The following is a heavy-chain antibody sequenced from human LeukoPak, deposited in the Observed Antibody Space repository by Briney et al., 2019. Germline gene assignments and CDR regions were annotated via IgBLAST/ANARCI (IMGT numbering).Heavy chain of an antibody. CDR3: ARVGCSSTSCYRGGFDY. CDR2: MNPNSGNT. CDR1: GFTFTDHY. V-gene: IGHV1-8*02. J-gene: IGHJ4*02. D-gene: IGHD2-2*02. Sequence: ASMKVSCKPSGFTFTDHYIHWVRQGPGQGLEWMGWMNPNSGNTGYAQKFQGRVTMTRNTSISTAYMELSSLRSEDTAVYYCARVGCSSTSCYRGGFDYWGQGTLVTVSS.